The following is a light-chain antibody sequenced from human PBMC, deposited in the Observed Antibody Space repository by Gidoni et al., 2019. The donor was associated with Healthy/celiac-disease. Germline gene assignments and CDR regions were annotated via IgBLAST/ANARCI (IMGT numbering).Light chain of an antibody. CDR2: AAS. V-gene: IGKV1-39*01. CDR3: QQSYSTPLT. J-gene: IGKJ4*01. Sequence: DIQMTQSPSSLSASVGERVTITCRASQSISSYLNWYQQKPRKAPKLLSYAASSLQSEVPSRFSGSGSGTDFTLTISRLQPEDFAIYYCQQSYSTPLTFGGGTKVEIK. CDR1: QSISSY.